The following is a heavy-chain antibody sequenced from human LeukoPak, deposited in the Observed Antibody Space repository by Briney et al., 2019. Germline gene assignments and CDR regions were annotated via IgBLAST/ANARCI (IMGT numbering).Heavy chain of an antibody. CDR2: INANSGAT. CDR1: GYTFTGYY. CDR3: ASGYCSGGSCYSTTDFDY. D-gene: IGHD2-15*01. Sequence: GASVKVSCKASGYTFTGYYMHWVRQAPGQGLEWMGRINANSGATNYAQNFQGRVTMTRDTSISTAYMELRRLRSEDTAVYYCASGYCSGGSCYSTTDFDYWGQGTLVTVSS. J-gene: IGHJ4*02. V-gene: IGHV1-2*06.